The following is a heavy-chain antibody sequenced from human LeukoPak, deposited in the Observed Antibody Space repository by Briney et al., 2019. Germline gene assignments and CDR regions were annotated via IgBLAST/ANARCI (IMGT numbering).Heavy chain of an antibody. CDR1: GYSFTSYW. J-gene: IGHJ4*02. Sequence: GEPLKISCKGSGYSFTSYWIGWVRQMPGKGLEWMGIIYPGDSDTRYSPSFQGQVTISADKSISTAYLQWSSLKASDTAMYYCARPYYYDSSGYYYVDYWGQGTLVTVSS. CDR2: IYPGDSDT. V-gene: IGHV5-51*01. D-gene: IGHD3-22*01. CDR3: ARPYYYDSSGYYYVDY.